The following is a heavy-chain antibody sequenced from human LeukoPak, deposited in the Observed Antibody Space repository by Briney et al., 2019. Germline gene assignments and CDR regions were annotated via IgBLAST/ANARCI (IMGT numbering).Heavy chain of an antibody. CDR3: ARGRLSMVRAPFDY. D-gene: IGHD3-10*01. CDR2: IWCDGSNE. CDR1: GFTFSAGG. Sequence: GESLRLSCAASGFTFSAGGLYWVCQGQAQGLERVAVIWCDGSNEYYADSVKGRFTISRDNSKNALYLQMDSLRAEDTAVYYCARGRLSMVRAPFDYWGQGTLVPVSS. J-gene: IGHJ4*02. V-gene: IGHV3-33*08.